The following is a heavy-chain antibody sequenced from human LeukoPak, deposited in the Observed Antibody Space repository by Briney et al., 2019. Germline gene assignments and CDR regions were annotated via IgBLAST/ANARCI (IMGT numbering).Heavy chain of an antibody. D-gene: IGHD2-2*01. CDR1: GFTFSSYW. Sequence: PGTSLRLSCAASGFTFSSYWMSWVRQAPGKGLEWVANIKQDGSEKYYVDSVKGRFTISRDNAKNSLYLQMNSMRAEDTAVYYCARGPVVPAGWYLDYWGQGTLVTVSS. CDR2: IKQDGSEK. V-gene: IGHV3-7*04. CDR3: ARGPVVPAGWYLDY. J-gene: IGHJ4*02.